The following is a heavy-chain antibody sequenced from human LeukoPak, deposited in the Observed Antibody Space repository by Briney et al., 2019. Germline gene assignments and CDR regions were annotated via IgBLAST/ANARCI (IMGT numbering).Heavy chain of an antibody. D-gene: IGHD2-2*02. Sequence: ASVKVSCKVSGYTLTELSMHWVRQAPGKGLEWMGGFDPEDGETIYAQKFQGRVTMTEDTSTDTAYMELSSLRSEDTAVYYCATLGAELGVVPAAIADHYYYYMDVWGKGTTVTVSS. J-gene: IGHJ6*03. CDR1: GYTLTELS. V-gene: IGHV1-24*01. CDR2: FDPEDGET. CDR3: ATLGAELGVVPAAIADHYYYYMDV.